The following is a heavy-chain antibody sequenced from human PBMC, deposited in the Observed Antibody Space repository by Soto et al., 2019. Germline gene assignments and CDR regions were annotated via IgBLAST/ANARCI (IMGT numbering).Heavy chain of an antibody. Sequence: EVQLVESGGGLVQPGESLRLSCTADGITFSSYSGKWVRQAPGKGLEWLSYISSSKTTYADSVKGRFTISRDNAKNSVYLQMNSLRDEDTAVYYCVGDQDVHTPMVHGNYWGRGTRVTVSS. CDR3: VGDQDVHTPMVHGNY. CDR1: GITFSSYS. J-gene: IGHJ4*02. CDR2: ISSSKTT. D-gene: IGHD5-18*01. V-gene: IGHV3-48*02.